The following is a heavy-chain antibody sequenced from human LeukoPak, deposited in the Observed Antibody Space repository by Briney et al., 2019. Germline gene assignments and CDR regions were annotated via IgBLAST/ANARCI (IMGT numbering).Heavy chain of an antibody. CDR2: MNHSGST. Sequence: KPSETLSLTCAVYGGSFSGYYWSWIRQPPGEGLEWIGEMNHSGSTNYNPSLKSRVTISVDTSKNQFSLKLSSVTAADTAVYYCARGRVVATYYFDYWGQGTLVTVSS. CDR3: ARGRVVATYYFDY. D-gene: IGHD5-12*01. V-gene: IGHV4-34*01. J-gene: IGHJ4*02. CDR1: GGSFSGYY.